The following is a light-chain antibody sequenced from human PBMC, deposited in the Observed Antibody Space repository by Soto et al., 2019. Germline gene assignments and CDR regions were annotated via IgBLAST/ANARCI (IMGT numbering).Light chain of an antibody. J-gene: IGKJ1*01. CDR3: QQYNNWPKT. CDR1: QTVRNN. Sequence: EIVLTQSPGTLSLSPGETATLSCRASQTVRNNYLAWYQQKPGQAPRLLIYGASTRATGIPARFSGSGSGTEFTLTISSLQSEDFAVYYCQQYNNWPKTFGQGTKVDI. V-gene: IGKV3-15*01. CDR2: GAS.